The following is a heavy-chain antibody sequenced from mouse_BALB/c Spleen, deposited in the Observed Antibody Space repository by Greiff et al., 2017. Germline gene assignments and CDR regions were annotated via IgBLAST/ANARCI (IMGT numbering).Heavy chain of an antibody. CDR1: GDSITSGY. V-gene: IGHV3-8*02. CDR2: ISYSGST. J-gene: IGHJ2*01. Sequence: ESGPSLVKPSQTLSLTCSVTGDSITSGYWNWIRKFPGNKLEYMGYISYSGSTYYNPSLKSRISITRDTSKNQYYLQLNSVTTEDTATYYCARFYYGSSYFDYWGQGTTLTVSS. D-gene: IGHD1-1*01. CDR3: ARFYYGSSYFDY.